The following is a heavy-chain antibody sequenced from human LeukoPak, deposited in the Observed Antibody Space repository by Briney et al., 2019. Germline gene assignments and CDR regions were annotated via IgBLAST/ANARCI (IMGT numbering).Heavy chain of an antibody. V-gene: IGHV1-69*05. CDR3: ARTVYSSSSGYYYYYMDV. D-gene: IGHD6-13*01. Sequence: ASVKVSCKASGGTFSSYAISWVRQAPGQGLEWVGGIIPIFGTANYAQKFQGRVTITTDESTSTAYMELSSLRSEDTAVYYCARTVYSSSSGYYYYYMDVWGKGTTVTVSS. CDR2: IIPIFGTA. J-gene: IGHJ6*03. CDR1: GGTFSSYA.